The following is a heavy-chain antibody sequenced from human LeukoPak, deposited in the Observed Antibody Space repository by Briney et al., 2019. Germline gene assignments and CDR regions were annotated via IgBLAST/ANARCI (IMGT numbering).Heavy chain of an antibody. CDR2: VFYNGAT. Sequence: PSETLSLTCTVSGGSISSSYSYWGWIRQPPGKGLEWIGTVFYNGATQYSPSLRSRVTISIDTSTNQFSLKLTSVTAADTALYYCARELRYDNSDSGAFWGQGTLVTVSS. CDR3: ARELRYDNSDSGAF. J-gene: IGHJ4*02. CDR1: GGSISSSYSY. V-gene: IGHV4-39*07. D-gene: IGHD3-22*01.